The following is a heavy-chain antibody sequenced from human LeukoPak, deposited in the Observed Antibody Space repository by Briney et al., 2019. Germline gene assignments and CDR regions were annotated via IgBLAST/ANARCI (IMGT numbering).Heavy chain of an antibody. D-gene: IGHD2-8*01. CDR2: TYYRSKWYN. CDR1: GDSVSSNSVT. CDR3: ARQNGWFDP. Sequence: SQTLSLTFAISGDSVSSNSVTWNWIRQSPSRGLEWLGRTYYRSKWYNDYAVFVKSRITINPDTSTNQFSLQLNSVTPEDTAVYYCARQNGWFDPWGQGTLVTVSS. V-gene: IGHV6-1*01. J-gene: IGHJ5*02.